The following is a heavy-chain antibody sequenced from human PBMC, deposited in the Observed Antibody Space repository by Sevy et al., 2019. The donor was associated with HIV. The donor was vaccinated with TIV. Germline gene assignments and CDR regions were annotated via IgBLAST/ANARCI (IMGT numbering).Heavy chain of an antibody. CDR2: IIPMFGTA. CDR1: GGTFNSYA. D-gene: IGHD3-9*01. J-gene: IGHJ6*02. CDR3: ARGNHFLTGYYLDSHYYEMDV. Sequence: ASVKVSCKASGGTFNSYATSWVRQAPGQGLEWMGGIIPMFGTAKYAQQFQGRVTITADESTSTVYMELSSLRSEDTAVYYCARGNHFLTGYYLDSHYYEMDVWGQGTTVTVSS. V-gene: IGHV1-69*13.